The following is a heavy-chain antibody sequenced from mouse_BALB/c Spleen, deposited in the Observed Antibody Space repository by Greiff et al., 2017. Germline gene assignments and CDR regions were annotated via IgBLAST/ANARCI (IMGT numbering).Heavy chain of an antibody. D-gene: IGHD1-1*01. J-gene: IGHJ4*01. CDR3: ARDRVYYGSSSYAMDY. V-gene: IGHV2-9*02. Sequence: VQLVESGPGLVAPSQSLSITCTVSGFSLTSYGVHWVRQPPGKGLEWLGVIWAGGSTNYNSALMSRLSISKDNSKSQVFLKMNSLQTDDTAMYYCARDRVYYGSSSYAMDYWGQGTSVTVSS. CDR2: IWAGGST. CDR1: GFSLTSYG.